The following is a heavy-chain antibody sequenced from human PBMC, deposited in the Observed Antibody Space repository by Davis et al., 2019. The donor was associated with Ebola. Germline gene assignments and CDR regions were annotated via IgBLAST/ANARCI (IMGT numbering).Heavy chain of an antibody. V-gene: IGHV4-34*01. J-gene: IGHJ6*02. CDR1: GFTFSSYW. D-gene: IGHD4-11*01. CDR2: INHSGST. Sequence: GSLRLSCAASGFTFSSYWMSWIRQPPGKGLEWIGEINHSGSTNYNPSLKSRVTISVDTSKNQFSLKLSSVTAADTAVYYCARIKMTTVIDYGMDVWGQGTTVTVSS. CDR3: ARIKMTTVIDYGMDV.